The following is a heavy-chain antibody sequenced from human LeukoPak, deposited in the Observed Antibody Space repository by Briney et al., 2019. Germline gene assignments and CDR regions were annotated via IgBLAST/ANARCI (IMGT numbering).Heavy chain of an antibody. D-gene: IGHD6-6*01. CDR2: INHSGST. CDR1: GGSFSGYY. CDR3: ASSWDIAARRPLDY. J-gene: IGHJ4*02. V-gene: IGHV4-34*01. Sequence: PSETLSLTCAAYGGSFSGYYWSWIRQPPGKGLEWIGEINHSGSTNYNPSLKSRVTISVDTSKNQFSLKLSSVTAADTAVYYCASSWDIAARRPLDYWGQGTLVTVSS.